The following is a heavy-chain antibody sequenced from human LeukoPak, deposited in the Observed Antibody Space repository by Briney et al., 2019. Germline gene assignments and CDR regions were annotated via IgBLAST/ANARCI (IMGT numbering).Heavy chain of an antibody. CDR2: IKQDGSDK. CDR3: ARSLSGYPNWFDP. CDR1: GFTLSSHW. D-gene: IGHD3-16*02. J-gene: IGHJ5*02. Sequence: QPGGSLRLSCAASGFTLSSHWMSWVRQAPGKGLEWVANIKQDGSDKYYVDSVKGRFTISRDNAKNSLYLQMNSLRAEDTAVYYCARSLSGYPNWFDPWGQGTLVTVSS. V-gene: IGHV3-7*01.